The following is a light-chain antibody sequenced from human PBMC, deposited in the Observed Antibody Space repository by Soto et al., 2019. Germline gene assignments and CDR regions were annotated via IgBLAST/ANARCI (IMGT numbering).Light chain of an antibody. Sequence: DIQMTQSPSTLSASVGDRVTITCRASQSISSWLAWYQQKPGKAPKLLIYDASSLESGVPSRFSGSGSGTEFTLTISSLQPDDLATYYCQQYNSLFGQGTKLDIK. CDR3: QQYNSL. J-gene: IGKJ1*01. CDR1: QSISSW. CDR2: DAS. V-gene: IGKV1-5*01.